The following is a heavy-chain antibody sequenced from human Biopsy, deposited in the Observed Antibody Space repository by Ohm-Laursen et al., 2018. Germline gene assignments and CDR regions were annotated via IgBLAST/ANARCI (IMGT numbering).Heavy chain of an antibody. CDR3: SRNRVDVVKVTTIGWNFDL. D-gene: IGHD5-12*01. V-gene: IGHV4-59*08. CDR1: GDTISTYY. J-gene: IGHJ2*01. Sequence: SQTLSLTCTVSGDTISTYYWNWIRQTPGKGLEWIGYIHYTGHIRINPSLNSRPPITVDTSKDQFSLKLSSLTAADTAIYYCSRNRVDVVKVTTIGWNFDLWGRGTLVTVS. CDR2: IHYTGHI.